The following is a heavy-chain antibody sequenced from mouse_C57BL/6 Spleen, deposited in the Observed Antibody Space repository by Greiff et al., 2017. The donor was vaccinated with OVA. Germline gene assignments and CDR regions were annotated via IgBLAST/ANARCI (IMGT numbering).Heavy chain of an antibody. V-gene: IGHV1-26*01. D-gene: IGHD1-1*01. CDR2: INPNNGGT. CDR3: ARKGLRGVDFDV. Sequence: EVQLQQSGPELVKPGASVKISCKASGYTFTDYYMNWVKQSHGKSLEWIGDINPNNGGTSYNQKFKGKATLTVDKSSSTAYMELRSLTSEDSAVYYCARKGLRGVDFDVWGTGTTVTVSS. CDR1: GYTFTDYY. J-gene: IGHJ1*03.